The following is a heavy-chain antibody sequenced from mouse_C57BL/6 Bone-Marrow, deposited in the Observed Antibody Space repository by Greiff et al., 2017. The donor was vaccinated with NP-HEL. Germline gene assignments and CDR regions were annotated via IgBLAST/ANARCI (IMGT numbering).Heavy chain of an antibody. CDR3: EREGYSDDRYFDV. V-gene: IGHV1-64*01. Sequence: QVQLQQPGAELVKPGASVKLSCKASGYTFTSYWMHWVKQRPGQGLEWIGMIHPNSGSTNYNEKFKSKATLTVDKSSSTAYMQLSSLTSVDSAVYACEREGYSDDRYFDVWGTGTTVTVSA. CDR2: IHPNSGST. CDR1: GYTFTSYW. J-gene: IGHJ1*03. D-gene: IGHD2-12*01.